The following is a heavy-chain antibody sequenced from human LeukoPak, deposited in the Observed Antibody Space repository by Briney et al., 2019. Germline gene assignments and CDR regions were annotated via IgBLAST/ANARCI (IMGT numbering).Heavy chain of an antibody. D-gene: IGHD5-18*01. J-gene: IGHJ4*02. V-gene: IGHV1-18*01. CDR3: ARGYGYSYGLFDY. CDR2: IYAYNGNT. Sequence: ASVKVSCKASGYTFTNYDISWVRQAPGQGLEWMGRIYAYNGNTKYAQKLQGRVTMATDTSTSTAYMELRSLRSDDTAVYFCARGYGYSYGLFDYWGQGTLVTASS. CDR1: GYTFTNYD.